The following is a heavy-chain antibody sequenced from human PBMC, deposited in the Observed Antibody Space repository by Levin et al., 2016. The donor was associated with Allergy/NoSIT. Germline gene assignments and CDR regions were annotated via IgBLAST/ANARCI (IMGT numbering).Heavy chain of an antibody. CDR2: ISGSDGST. CDR3: AKGLGIWHFPLSD. Sequence: GGSLRLSCGGSGFTLSSFAMSWVRQAPGKGLEWVSEISGSDGSTYYADSVKGRFTISRDTFKNTLYLQMNSLRVEDTAVYYCAKGLGIWHFPLSDWGQGTLVTVSS. D-gene: IGHD3-3*02. V-gene: IGHV3-23*01. CDR1: GFTLSSFA. J-gene: IGHJ4*02.